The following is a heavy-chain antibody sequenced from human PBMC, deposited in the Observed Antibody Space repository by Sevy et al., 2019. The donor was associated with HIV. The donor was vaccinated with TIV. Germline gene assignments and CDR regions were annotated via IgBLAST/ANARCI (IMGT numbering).Heavy chain of an antibody. D-gene: IGHD6-19*01. CDR2: INQDGSVK. CDR1: GFSLNNYW. J-gene: IGHJ4*02. CDR3: LIAIAKDSSF. Sequence: GGSLRLSCVASGFSLNNYWMNWVRQAPGKGLEWVANINQDGSVKYYVDSVRGRFTISRDNARNLVFLQMSSLRVDDSALYYRLIAIAKDSSFWGQGTLVSVSS. V-gene: IGHV3-7*01.